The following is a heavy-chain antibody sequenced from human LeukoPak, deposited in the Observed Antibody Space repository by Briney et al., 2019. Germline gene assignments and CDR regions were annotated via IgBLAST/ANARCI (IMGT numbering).Heavy chain of an antibody. V-gene: IGHV3-33*01. D-gene: IGHD3-9*01. Sequence: AGRSLRLSCAASGSTFSSYGMHWVRQAPGKGLEWVAVIWYDGSNKYYADSVKGRFTISRDNSKNTLYLQMNSLRAEDTAVYYCARDQNDILTGDGWYFDLWGRGTLVTVSS. CDR3: ARDQNDILTGDGWYFDL. CDR2: IWYDGSNK. J-gene: IGHJ2*01. CDR1: GSTFSSYG.